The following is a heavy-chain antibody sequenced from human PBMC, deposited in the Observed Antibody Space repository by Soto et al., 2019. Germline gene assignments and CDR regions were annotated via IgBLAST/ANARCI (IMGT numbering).Heavy chain of an antibody. V-gene: IGHV4-4*02. J-gene: IGHJ6*02. CDR2: IYHSGST. CDR3: ARDTLTNFGVVLYYGMDV. CDR1: GGSISSSNW. D-gene: IGHD3-3*01. Sequence: SETLSLTCAVSGGSISSSNWWSWVRQPPGKGLEWIGEIYHSGSTNYNPSPKSRVTISVDKSKNQFSLKLSSVTAADTAVYYCARDTLTNFGVVLYYGMDVWGQGTTVTVSS.